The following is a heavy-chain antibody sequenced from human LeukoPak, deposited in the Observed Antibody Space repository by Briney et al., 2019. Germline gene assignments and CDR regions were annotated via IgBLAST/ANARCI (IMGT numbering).Heavy chain of an antibody. CDR3: AKDSSGIVGATSSFY. CDR1: GFTFSSYA. J-gene: IGHJ4*01. V-gene: IGHV3-23*01. D-gene: IGHD1-26*01. CDR2: ISGSGGST. Sequence: GGSLRLSCAASGFTFSSYAMSWVRQAPGKGLEWVSAISGSGGSTYYADSVKGRFTISRDNSKNTLYLQMNSLRAEDTAVYYCAKDSSGIVGATSSFYWGQEPWSPSPQ.